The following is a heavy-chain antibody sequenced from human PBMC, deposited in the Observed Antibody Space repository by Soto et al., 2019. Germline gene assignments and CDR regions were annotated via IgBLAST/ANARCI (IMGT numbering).Heavy chain of an antibody. Sequence: QVQLVESGGGVVQPGRSLRLSCAASGFTFSSNAMNWVRQAPGKGLEWVAVISYDGSSEYYTDSVKGRFTISRDNSKNMMDLQMSSLGAEATTEYFCAGGIWYQMLERFDPWGQGPLGTVSS. CDR3: AGGIWYQMLERFDP. J-gene: IGHJ5*02. CDR2: ISYDGSSE. CDR1: GFTFSSNA. D-gene: IGHD2-2*01. V-gene: IGHV3-30-3*01.